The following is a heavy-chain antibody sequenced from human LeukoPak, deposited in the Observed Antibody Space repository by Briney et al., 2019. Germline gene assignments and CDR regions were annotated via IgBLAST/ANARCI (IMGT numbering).Heavy chain of an antibody. Sequence: SETLSLTCTVSGYSISSGYYWGWIRQPPGKGLEWIGEINHSGSTNYNPSLKSRVTISVDTSKNQFSLKLSSVTAADTAVYYCARVSGYENYYYYMDVWGKGTTVTVSS. CDR1: GYSISSGYY. J-gene: IGHJ6*03. V-gene: IGHV4-38-2*02. CDR2: INHSGST. D-gene: IGHD5-12*01. CDR3: ARVSGYENYYYYMDV.